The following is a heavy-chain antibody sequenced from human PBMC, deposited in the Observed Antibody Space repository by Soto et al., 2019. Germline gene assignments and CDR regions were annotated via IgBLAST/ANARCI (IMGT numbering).Heavy chain of an antibody. CDR2: ISYDGSNK. J-gene: IGHJ6*02. CDR1: GFTFSSYA. D-gene: IGHD3-3*01. V-gene: IGHV3-30-3*01. Sequence: QVQLVESGGGVVQPGRSLRLSCAASGFTFSSYAMHWVRQAPGKGLEWVAVISYDGSNKYYADSVKGRFTISRDNSKNTLYLQMTSLRAEDTAVYYCARDELRFSWAYGMDVWGQGTTVTVSS. CDR3: ARDELRFSWAYGMDV.